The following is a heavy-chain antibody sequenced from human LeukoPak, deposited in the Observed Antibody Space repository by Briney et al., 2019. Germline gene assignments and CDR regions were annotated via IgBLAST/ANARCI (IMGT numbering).Heavy chain of an antibody. Sequence: ASVKVSCKASGYTFTSYGISWVRQAPGQGPEWMGWISAYNGNTNYAQKLQGRVTMTTDTSTSTAYMELRSLRSDDTAVYYCARNVGCSSTSCSHLDYWGQGTLVTVSS. CDR2: ISAYNGNT. D-gene: IGHD2-2*01. V-gene: IGHV1-18*01. CDR1: GYTFTSYG. J-gene: IGHJ4*02. CDR3: ARNVGCSSTSCSHLDY.